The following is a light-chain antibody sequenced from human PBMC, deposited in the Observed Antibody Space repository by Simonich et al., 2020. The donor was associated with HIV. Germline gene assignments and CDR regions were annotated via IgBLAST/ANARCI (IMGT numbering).Light chain of an antibody. J-gene: IGKJ2*01. V-gene: IGKV1-5*03. Sequence: DIQMTQSPSTLSASVGDRVTITCRASQSISRWLAWYKRKPGKAPKLLIYKASSLETGVPSRFSGSGSGTEFTLTISSLQPDDFATYYCLQYNTYSFGQGTKLDIK. CDR3: LQYNTYS. CDR1: QSISRW. CDR2: KAS.